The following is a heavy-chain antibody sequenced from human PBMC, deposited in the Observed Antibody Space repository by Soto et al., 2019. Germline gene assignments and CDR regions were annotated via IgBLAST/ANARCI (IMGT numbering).Heavy chain of an antibody. CDR3: ARRPLCSGGISYYGLDN. D-gene: IGHD3-10*01. CDR1: GYTFTNSD. V-gene: IGHV1-8*01. CDR2: MNPDSGHA. Sequence: ASVKVSCKASGYTFTNSDINWVRQAPGQGLEWMGWMNPDSGHAAYAQKFQGRVTLTTSTSTSTVYMEMRSLGSEDTAVYYCARRPLCSGGISYYGLDNWCQATLVT. J-gene: IGHJ4*02.